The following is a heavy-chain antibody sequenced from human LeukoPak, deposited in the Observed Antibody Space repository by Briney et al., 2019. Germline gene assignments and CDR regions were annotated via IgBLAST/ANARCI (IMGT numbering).Heavy chain of an antibody. Sequence: SETLSLTCTVSGGSISSYYWSWIRQPPGKGLEWIGYIYYSGSTNYNPSLKSRVTVSVDTSKNQFSLTLSSVTAADTAVYYCARGLELRSYYYYYMDVWGEGTTVTVSS. V-gene: IGHV4-59*01. CDR1: GGSISSYY. CDR2: IYYSGST. J-gene: IGHJ6*03. D-gene: IGHD1-7*01. CDR3: ARGLELRSYYYYYMDV.